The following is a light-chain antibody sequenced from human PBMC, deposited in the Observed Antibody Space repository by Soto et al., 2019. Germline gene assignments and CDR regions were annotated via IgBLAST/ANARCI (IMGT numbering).Light chain of an antibody. V-gene: IGKV1-9*01. CDR3: QQLNSYPIT. CDR1: QGISSY. CDR2: AAS. J-gene: IGKJ5*01. Sequence: IQVTQYPSSLSASVGARVTITCRASQGISSYLAWYQQKPGKAPKLLIYAASTLQSGVPSRFSGSGSGTDFTLTISSLQPEDFATYHCQQLNSYPITFGQGTRLEI.